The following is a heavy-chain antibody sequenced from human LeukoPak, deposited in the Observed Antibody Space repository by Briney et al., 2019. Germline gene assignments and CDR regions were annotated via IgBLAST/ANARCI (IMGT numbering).Heavy chain of an antibody. Sequence: ASVNVSCKASGYTFTGYYMHWVRQAPGQGLEWMGWINPNSGVTHYAQKFQGRVTMTSDTSISTAYMELSRLRSDDTAVYYCARDGIYGSGSYYEISWFDPWGQGTLVTVSS. CDR2: INPNSGVT. CDR1: GYTFTGYY. CDR3: ARDGIYGSGSYYEISWFDP. V-gene: IGHV1-2*02. J-gene: IGHJ5*02. D-gene: IGHD3-10*01.